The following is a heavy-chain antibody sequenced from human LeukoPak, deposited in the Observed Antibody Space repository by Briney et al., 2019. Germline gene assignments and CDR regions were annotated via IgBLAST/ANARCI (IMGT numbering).Heavy chain of an antibody. CDR2: ISSSGSII. J-gene: IGHJ6*03. V-gene: IGHV3-48*03. CDR3: ARDPMTPPGGYYYMDV. D-gene: IGHD3-10*01. CDR1: GFTFSSYE. Sequence: PGGSPRLSRAASGFTFSSYEMNWVRQAPGKGLEWVSYISSSGSIIYYADSVKGRFTISRDNAKNSLYLQMNSLRAEDTAVYYCARDPMTPPGGYYYMDVWGKGTTVTVSS.